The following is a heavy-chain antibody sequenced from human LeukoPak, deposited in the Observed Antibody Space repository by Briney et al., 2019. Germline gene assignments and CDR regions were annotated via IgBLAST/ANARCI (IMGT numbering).Heavy chain of an antibody. V-gene: IGHV1-46*01. D-gene: IGHD3-10*01. Sequence: ASVKVSCEASGYTFTSYYMHWVRQAPGQGLEWMGIINPSGGSTSYAQKFQGRVTMTRDASTSTVYMELSSLRSEDTAVYYCARSPTVLYGMDVWGQGTTVTVSS. CDR3: ARSPTVLYGMDV. CDR1: GYTFTSYY. CDR2: INPSGGST. J-gene: IGHJ6*02.